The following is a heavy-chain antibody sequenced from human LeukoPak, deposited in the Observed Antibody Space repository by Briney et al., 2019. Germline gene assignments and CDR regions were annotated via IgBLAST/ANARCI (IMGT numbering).Heavy chain of an antibody. CDR1: GFTFSSYW. V-gene: IGHV3-48*04. CDR2: ISSSGSTI. CDR3: ARVGYYTYYFDY. J-gene: IGHJ4*02. D-gene: IGHD3-3*01. Sequence: PGGSLRLSCAASGFTFSSYWMTWVRQAPGKGLEWVSYISSSGSTIYYADSVKGRFTISRDNAKNSLYLQMNSLRAEDTAVYYCARVGYYTYYFDYWGQGTLVTVSS.